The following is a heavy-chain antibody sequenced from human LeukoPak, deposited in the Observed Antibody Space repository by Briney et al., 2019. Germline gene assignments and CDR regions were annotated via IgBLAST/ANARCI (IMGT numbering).Heavy chain of an antibody. CDR3: ARLSGYSSSWFRRSMKGDAFDI. Sequence: GESLKISCKGSGYSFTSYWIGWVRQMPGKGLEWMGIIYPGDSDTKYSPSFQGQVTISADKSISTAYLQWSSLKASDTAMYYCARLSGYSSSWFRRSMKGDAFDIWGQGTMVTVSS. J-gene: IGHJ3*02. CDR2: IYPGDSDT. V-gene: IGHV5-51*01. D-gene: IGHD6-13*01. CDR1: GYSFTSYW.